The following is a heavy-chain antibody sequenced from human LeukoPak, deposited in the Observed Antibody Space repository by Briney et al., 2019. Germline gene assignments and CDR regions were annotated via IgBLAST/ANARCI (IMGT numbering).Heavy chain of an antibody. Sequence: GESLKISCKGSGYSFTTSWIGWVRQMPGKGLEWRGIIYPGDSDTRYSPSFQGHVTISADKSSSTAYLQWSSLKASDTAMYYCARLARIAVAGTLIWGAFHIWGRGTMVTVSS. CDR2: IYPGDSDT. D-gene: IGHD6-19*01. CDR3: ARLARIAVAGTLIWGAFHI. CDR1: GYSFTTSW. J-gene: IGHJ3*02. V-gene: IGHV5-51*01.